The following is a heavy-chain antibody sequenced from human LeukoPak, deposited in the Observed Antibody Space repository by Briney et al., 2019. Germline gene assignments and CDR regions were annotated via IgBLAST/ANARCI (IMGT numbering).Heavy chain of an antibody. CDR2: IDWDDDK. D-gene: IGHD3-22*01. CDR3: ARSSYYYDSSGYPLDY. CDR1: GFSLSTSGMC. J-gene: IGHJ4*02. V-gene: IGHV2-70*11. Sequence: SGPTLVNPTQTLRLTCTFSGFSLSTSGMCVSWIRQPPGKALEWLARIDWDDDKYYSTSLKTRLTISKDTSKNQVVLTMTNMDPVDTATYYCARSSYYYDSSGYPLDYWGQGTLVTVSS.